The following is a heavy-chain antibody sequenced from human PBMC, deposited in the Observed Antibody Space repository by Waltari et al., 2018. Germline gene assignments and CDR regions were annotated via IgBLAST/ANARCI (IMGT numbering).Heavy chain of an antibody. CDR3: ARGRDYMDV. Sequence: QGQREESGGGVVQPGGSRGRSGETSGCQFSGYGMHWVRQAPGKGLEWLAFIPYDGSTRYYADFVKGRFTISRDNFKNMLYLQMNNLRLEDSAVYYCARGRDYMDVWGKGTTVTISS. V-gene: IGHV3-30*02. J-gene: IGHJ6*03. CDR2: IPYDGSTR. CDR1: GCQFSGYG.